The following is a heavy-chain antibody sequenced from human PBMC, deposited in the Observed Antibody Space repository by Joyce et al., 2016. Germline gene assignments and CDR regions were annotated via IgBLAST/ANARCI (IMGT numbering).Heavy chain of an antibody. J-gene: IGHJ6*02. V-gene: IGHV1-69*12. CDR2: IIPFFGAA. Sequence: QVLLVQSGAAVKRPGSSLRVSCKSSGGDFSNYTVNWVRQAPGHRLEWLGGIIPFFGAAKYAEDFQGRVTLTADQSTRTAYLELSSLTSADTAVYYCARGGTSSDHYFFYTLDVWGPGTTVIVSS. CDR1: GGDFSNYT. CDR3: ARGGTSSDHYFFYTLDV. D-gene: IGHD1-14*01.